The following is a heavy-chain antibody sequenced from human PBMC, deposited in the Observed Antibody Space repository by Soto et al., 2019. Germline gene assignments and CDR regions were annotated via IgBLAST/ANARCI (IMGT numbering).Heavy chain of an antibody. CDR1: GITVSSNY. J-gene: IGHJ4*02. CDR2: IYSGGST. Sequence: EVQLVESGGGLVLPGGSLRLSCAASGITVSSNYMSWVRQAPGKGLEWVSVIYSGGSTYYADSVKGRFTISRDNSKNPLYVQMISLRAEDTAVYYCARDFYYHGSGTMGGYFDYWGQGTLVTVSS. CDR3: ARDFYYHGSGTMGGYFDY. V-gene: IGHV3-66*01. D-gene: IGHD3-10*01.